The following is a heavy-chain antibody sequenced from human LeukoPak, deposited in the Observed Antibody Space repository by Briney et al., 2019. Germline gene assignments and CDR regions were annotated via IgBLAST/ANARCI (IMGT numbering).Heavy chain of an antibody. D-gene: IGHD1-26*01. Sequence: SETLSLTCTVSGGSISSGHYYWSWIRQHPGKGLEWIGYIYHRGTTYYNPSLKSRLSMSVDTSKNQLSLRLSSVTAADTAVYYCARDVGGVDVWGQGTTVTVSS. CDR2: IYHRGTT. V-gene: IGHV4-31*03. CDR1: GGSISSGHYY. CDR3: ARDVGGVDV. J-gene: IGHJ6*02.